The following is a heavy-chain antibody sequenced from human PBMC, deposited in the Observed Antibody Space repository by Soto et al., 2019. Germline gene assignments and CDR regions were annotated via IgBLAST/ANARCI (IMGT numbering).Heavy chain of an antibody. CDR2: IYYSGST. CDR1: GGSISSGGYY. V-gene: IGHV4-31*03. Sequence: QVQLQESGPGLVKPSQTLSLTCTVSGGSISSGGYYWSWIRQHPGKGLEWIGYIYYSGSTYYNPSLKSRVTKSVDTSKNQYSQKLSSVTAADTAVYYCARDRPYYSDGMDVWGQGTTVTVSS. CDR3: ARDRPYYSDGMDV. J-gene: IGHJ6*02.